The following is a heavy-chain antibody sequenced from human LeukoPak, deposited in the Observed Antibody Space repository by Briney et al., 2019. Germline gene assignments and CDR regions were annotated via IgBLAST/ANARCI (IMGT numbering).Heavy chain of an antibody. CDR1: GGSISSISYY. D-gene: IGHD3-10*01. CDR2: IYYSGST. Sequence: SETLSLTCTVSGGSISSISYYWGWIRQPPGRVLEWIGSIYYSGSTYYNPSLKSRVTISVDTSKNQYSLKLSSVTAADTAVHYCSRHRGDYGSAALDYWGQGTLVTVSS. CDR3: SRHRGDYGSAALDY. J-gene: IGHJ4*02. V-gene: IGHV4-39*01.